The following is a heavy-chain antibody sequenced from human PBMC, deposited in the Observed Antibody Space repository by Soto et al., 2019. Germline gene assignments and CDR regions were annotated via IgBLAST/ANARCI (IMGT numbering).Heavy chain of an antibody. D-gene: IGHD6-13*01. CDR2: ISSSSSYT. CDR3: ARDIAAAASSFDY. Sequence: VQLVESGGGLVKPGGSLRLSCAASGFTFSDYYMSWIRQAPGKGLEWVSYISSSSSYTNYADSVKGRFTISRDNAKNSLYLQMNSLRAEDTAVYYCARDIAAAASSFDYWGQGTLVTVSS. J-gene: IGHJ4*02. V-gene: IGHV3-11*06. CDR1: GFTFSDYY.